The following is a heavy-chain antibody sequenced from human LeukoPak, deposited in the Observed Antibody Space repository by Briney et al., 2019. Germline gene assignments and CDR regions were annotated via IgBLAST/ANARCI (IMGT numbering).Heavy chain of an antibody. CDR2: INPKSGGT. Sequence: GASVKVSCKASGYTFTGYYMHWVRQAPGQGLEWMGWINPKSGGTNYAQKFQGRVTMTRDTSISTAYMELSRLRYGDTAVYYCARDLLHVYYYDSSGYVRGAFDIWGQGTMVTVSS. V-gene: IGHV1-2*02. CDR1: GYTFTGYY. CDR3: ARDLLHVYYYDSSGYVRGAFDI. D-gene: IGHD3-22*01. J-gene: IGHJ3*02.